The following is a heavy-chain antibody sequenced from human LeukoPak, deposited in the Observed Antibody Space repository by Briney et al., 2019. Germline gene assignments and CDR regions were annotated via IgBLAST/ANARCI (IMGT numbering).Heavy chain of an antibody. D-gene: IGHD5-18*01. J-gene: IGHJ3*02. CDR3: AREGYSYSDAFDI. CDR1: GFTFSSYW. V-gene: IGHV3-7*01. Sequence: PGGSLRLSCAASGFTFSSYWMSWVRQAPGKGLEWVANMNQDGSEKYYVASVKGRFTISRDNAKNSLYLQMNSLRAEDTAVYYCAREGYSYSDAFDIWGQGTMVTVSS. CDR2: MNQDGSEK.